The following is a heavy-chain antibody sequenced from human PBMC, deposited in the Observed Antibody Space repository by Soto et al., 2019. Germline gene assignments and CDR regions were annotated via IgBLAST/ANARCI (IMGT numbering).Heavy chain of an antibody. Sequence: QVQLQESGPRLIQPSETLSLTCTVSNDSIGTYYWTWVRQPPGKGLEWIGYVYYSGSTNYNPSPKSRVGMSIDTSKNQFSLELKSVTAADTATYFCVRDYLLTGFDTWGEGTLVTVSA. CDR3: VRDYLLTGFDT. D-gene: IGHD3-9*01. CDR2: VYYSGST. CDR1: NDSIGTYY. J-gene: IGHJ5*02. V-gene: IGHV4-59*01.